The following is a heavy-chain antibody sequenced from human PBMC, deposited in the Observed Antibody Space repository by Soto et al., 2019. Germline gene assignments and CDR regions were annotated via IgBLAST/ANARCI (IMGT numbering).Heavy chain of an antibody. Sequence: EVQLVESGGGLVQPGGSLRLSCATSGFILSDCAMNWVRQAPGKGLEWVSYISSSSSVIDYADSVKGRFTVSRDNARNSLYFQMDRLRAEDPAVYYCARDLSWGSNWYYYMDVWGKGTTVTVSS. D-gene: IGHD7-27*01. CDR2: ISSSSSVI. CDR1: GFILSDCA. V-gene: IGHV3-48*01. CDR3: ARDLSWGSNWYYYMDV. J-gene: IGHJ6*03.